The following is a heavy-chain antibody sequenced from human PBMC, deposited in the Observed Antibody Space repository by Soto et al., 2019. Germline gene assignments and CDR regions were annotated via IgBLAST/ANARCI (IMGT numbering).Heavy chain of an antibody. D-gene: IGHD4-17*01. CDR2: IYTSGST. CDR3: ARAPLSYDYGDFLDY. Sequence: TSETLSLTCTVSCGSISSYYWSWIRQPAGKGLEWIGRIYTSGSTNYNPSLKSRVTMSVDTSKNQFSLKLSSVTAADTAVYYCARAPLSYDYGDFLDYWGQGTLVTVSS. V-gene: IGHV4-4*07. CDR1: CGSISSYY. J-gene: IGHJ4*02.